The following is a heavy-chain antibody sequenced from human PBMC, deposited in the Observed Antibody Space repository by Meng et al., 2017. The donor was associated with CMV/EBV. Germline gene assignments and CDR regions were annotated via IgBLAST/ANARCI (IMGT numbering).Heavy chain of an antibody. D-gene: IGHD2-2*01. J-gene: IGHJ5*02. Sequence: QVPPREPLPGLVKPSATLFLTVTVSGGSISSSYWSWTRQPAGKGLEWIGRIYTSGSTNYNPSLKSRVTMSVDTSKNQFSLKLSSATAADTAVYYCARDLMNCSSTSCANWFDPWGQGTLVTVSS. CDR1: GGSISSSY. V-gene: IGHV4-4*07. CDR3: ARDLMNCSSTSCANWFDP. CDR2: IYTSGST.